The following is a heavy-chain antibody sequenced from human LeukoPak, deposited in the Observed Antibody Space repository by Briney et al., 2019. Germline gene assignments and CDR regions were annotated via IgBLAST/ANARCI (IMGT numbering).Heavy chain of an antibody. CDR2: ISCSCGST. V-gene: IGHV3-23*01. Sequence: GVSLRLSCAASGFTFSSYAMSWVRQAPGKGLEWVSAISCSCGSTYYADSVKGRFTISRDNSKNTLYLQMNSLRAEDTAVYYCAKSPTHPRTFDYWGQGTLVTVSS. CDR1: GFTFSSYA. CDR3: AKSPTHPRTFDY. D-gene: IGHD4-17*01. J-gene: IGHJ4*02.